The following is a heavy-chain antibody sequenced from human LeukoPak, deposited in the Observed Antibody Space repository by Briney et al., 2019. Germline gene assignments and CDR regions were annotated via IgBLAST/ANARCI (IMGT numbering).Heavy chain of an antibody. CDR2: IYHSGST. V-gene: IGHV4-38-2*02. CDR1: GYSISSGYY. CDR3: ARDPHPPYSSSWAIDY. D-gene: IGHD6-13*01. Sequence: SETLSLTCTVSGYSISSGYYWGWIRQPPGKGLEWIGSIYHSGSTYYNPSLKSRVTISVDTSKNQFSLKLTSVTAADTAVYYCARDPHPPYSSSWAIDYWGQGTLVTVSS. J-gene: IGHJ4*02.